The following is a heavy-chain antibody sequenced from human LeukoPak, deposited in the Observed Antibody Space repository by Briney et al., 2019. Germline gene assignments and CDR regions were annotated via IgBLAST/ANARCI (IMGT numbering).Heavy chain of an antibody. CDR1: GGSITSSSYY. CDR3: ARRGDYGDFY. Sequence: PSETLSLTCTVSGGSITSSSYYWGWIRQPPGKGLEWIGSFSYSGTAYFNPSLKSRVTISVDTPKNQFSLKLNSPTAADTAVYYCARRGDYGDFYWGQGTLVTVSS. D-gene: IGHD4-17*01. J-gene: IGHJ4*02. V-gene: IGHV4-39*01. CDR2: FSYSGTA.